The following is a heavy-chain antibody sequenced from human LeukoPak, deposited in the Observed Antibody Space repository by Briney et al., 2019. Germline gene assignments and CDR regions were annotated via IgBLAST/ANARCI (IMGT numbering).Heavy chain of an antibody. J-gene: IGHJ6*02. CDR2: ISAYNGNT. Sequence: ASVKVSCKASGYTSTSYGISWVRQAPGQGLEWMGWISAYNGNTNYAQKLQGRVTMTTDTSTSTAYMELRSLRSDDTAVYYCTTCLNGAGQPVAIYYYGMDVCGQGTTVTVSS. V-gene: IGHV1-18*01. CDR1: GYTSTSYG. D-gene: IGHD2-2*01. CDR3: TTCLNGAGQPVAIYYYGMDV.